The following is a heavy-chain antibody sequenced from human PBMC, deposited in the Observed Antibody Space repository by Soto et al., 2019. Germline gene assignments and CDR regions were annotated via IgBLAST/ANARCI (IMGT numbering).Heavy chain of an antibody. CDR2: ISYDGNNK. CDR1: GFSFTTYG. J-gene: IGHJ6*02. V-gene: IGHV3-30*18. CDR3: AKDFCSSSSCYGFSYYFYGMDA. Sequence: VGSLRLSCAASGFSFTTYGMHWVRQAPGKGLEWVAFISYDGNNKFYADSVKGRFTISRDNSKSTLYLQMNSLRTEDSTVYYCAKDFCSSSSCYGFSYYFYGMDAWGQGITLTVSS. D-gene: IGHD2-2*01.